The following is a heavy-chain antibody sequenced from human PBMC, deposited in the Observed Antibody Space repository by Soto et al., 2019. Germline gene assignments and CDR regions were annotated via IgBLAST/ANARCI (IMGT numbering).Heavy chain of an antibody. D-gene: IGHD3-10*01. CDR3: ARNMDYYYGTGSGNGHGF. CDR1: GYTFTSYY. V-gene: IGHV1-2*02. J-gene: IGHJ6*02. Sequence: QVQLVQSGAEVKEPGDSVRVSCEASGYTFTSYYIHWVRQAPGQGLEWMGWINPKFGDTTYAQDFHGRVSMTRDMSISTVYMELSRLTSDDTAIYYCARNMDYYYGTGSGNGHGFWGQGSTVTVFS. CDR2: INPKFGDT.